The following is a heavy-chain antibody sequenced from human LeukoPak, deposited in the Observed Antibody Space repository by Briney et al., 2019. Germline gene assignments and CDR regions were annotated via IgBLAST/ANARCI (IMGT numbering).Heavy chain of an antibody. D-gene: IGHD5-18*01. V-gene: IGHV3-7*01. CDR3: ARDRTSYGSTVYDAFDI. CDR1: GFTFHSYW. Sequence: GGSLRLSCAASGFTFHSYWMTWVRQAPGKGLEWVAHIKTDGSERYYVDSVKGRFTISRDNSKNTLYLRMNSLRAEDTAVYYCARDRTSYGSTVYDAFDIWGQGTMVTVSS. CDR2: IKTDGSER. J-gene: IGHJ3*02.